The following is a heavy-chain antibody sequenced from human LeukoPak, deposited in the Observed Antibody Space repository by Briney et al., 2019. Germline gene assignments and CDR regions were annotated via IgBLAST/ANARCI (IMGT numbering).Heavy chain of an antibody. CDR1: GFTFSSYS. J-gene: IGHJ2*01. CDR3: AKDQRLEHDYGDYVWYFDL. CDR2: ISGSGGST. D-gene: IGHD4-17*01. Sequence: GGSLRLSCAASGFTFSSYSMSWVRQAPGKGLEWVSAISGSGGSTYYADSVKGRFTISRDKSKNTLYLQMNSLRAKDTAVYYCAKDQRLEHDYGDYVWYFDLWGRGALVAVSS. V-gene: IGHV3-23*01.